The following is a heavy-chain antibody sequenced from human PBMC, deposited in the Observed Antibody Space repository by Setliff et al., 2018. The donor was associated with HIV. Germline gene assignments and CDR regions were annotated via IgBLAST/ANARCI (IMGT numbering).Heavy chain of an antibody. V-gene: IGHV3-11*01. CDR3: ASARAYNSRTLFDY. CDR2: ISPSDSEI. D-gene: IGHD6-13*01. Sequence: GGSLRLSCTASGLTFNDCYMAWIRQAPGKGLEWVSYISPSDSEIDYAHSVRGRFTISRDNAKNSLYLQMNSLRAEDTAIYYCASARAYNSRTLFDYWGQGTLVTVSS. CDR1: GLTFNDCY. J-gene: IGHJ4*02.